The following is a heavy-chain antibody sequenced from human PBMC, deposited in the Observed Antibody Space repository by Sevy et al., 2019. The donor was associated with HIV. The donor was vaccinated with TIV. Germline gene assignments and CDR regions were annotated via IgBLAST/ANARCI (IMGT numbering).Heavy chain of an antibody. Sequence: GGSLRLSCAASGFTFSSYSMNWVRQAPGKGLEWVSYISSSSSTIYYADSVKGRFTISRDNAKNSLYLQMNSLRDEDTAVYYCARDQAPDFWSGYYTQRPYYYYYGMDVWGQGTTVTVSS. CDR2: ISSSSSTI. J-gene: IGHJ6*02. V-gene: IGHV3-48*02. CDR3: ARDQAPDFWSGYYTQRPYYYYYGMDV. CDR1: GFTFSSYS. D-gene: IGHD3-3*01.